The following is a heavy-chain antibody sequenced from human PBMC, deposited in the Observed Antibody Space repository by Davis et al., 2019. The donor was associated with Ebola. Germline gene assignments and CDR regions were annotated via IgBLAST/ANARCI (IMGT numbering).Heavy chain of an antibody. CDR3: AKDNRNIWSEV. J-gene: IGHJ3*01. D-gene: IGHD2/OR15-2a*01. Sequence: GGSLRLSCAASGFTFNSYAMSWVRQAPGKGLEWVSTYGTSADTYYADSVKGRFTISRDNSKNTLYLQMNGLRVEDTAIYYCAKDNRNIWSEVWGQGTMVTVSS. CDR1: GFTFNSYA. V-gene: IGHV3-23*01. CDR2: GTSADT.